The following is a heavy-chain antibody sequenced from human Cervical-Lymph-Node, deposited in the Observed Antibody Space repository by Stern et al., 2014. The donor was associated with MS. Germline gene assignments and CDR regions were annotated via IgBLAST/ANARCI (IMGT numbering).Heavy chain of an antibody. J-gene: IGHJ6*02. CDR3: ARVMGGSSGWYHYYYGMDV. V-gene: IGHV1-69*01. CDR2: IIPIFGTA. D-gene: IGHD6-19*01. Sequence: QVQLVESGAEVKKPGSSVKVSCKASGGTFSSYAISWVRQAPGQGLEWMGGIIPIFGTANYAQKLQGRVTITADESTSTAYMELSSLRSEDTAVYYCARVMGGSSGWYHYYYGMDVWGQGTTVTVSS. CDR1: GGTFSSYA.